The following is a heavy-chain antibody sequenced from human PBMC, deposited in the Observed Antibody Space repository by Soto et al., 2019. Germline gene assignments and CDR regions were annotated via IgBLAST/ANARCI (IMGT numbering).Heavy chain of an antibody. J-gene: IGHJ5*01. V-gene: IGHV4-30-4*01. CDR3: ARGRYCLTGRCLPNWFDS. CDR2: IYKSTTT. D-gene: IGHD2-15*01. Sequence: SETLSLTCSVSGDSISTVDYFWAWIRQPPGQALEYIGYIYKSTTTYYNPSFESRVAISLDTSKSQFSLNVTSVTAADTAVYFCARGRYCLTGRCLPNWFDSWGQGTLVTVPQ. CDR1: GDSISTVDYF.